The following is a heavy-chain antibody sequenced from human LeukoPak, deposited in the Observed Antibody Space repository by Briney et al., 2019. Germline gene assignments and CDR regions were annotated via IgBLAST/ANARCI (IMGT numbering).Heavy chain of an antibody. CDR2: ISKNGDGT. D-gene: IGHD3-22*01. J-gene: IGHJ4*02. Sequence: TGGSLRLSCAASGFTFSNYAMSWVRQAPGKGLEWVSAISKNGDGTWYPDSVKGRFTISRDNSKNTLYLQMNSLRAEDTAVYYCAKARITMMSFDYWGQGTLVTVSS. CDR3: AKARITMMSFDY. V-gene: IGHV3-23*01. CDR1: GFTFSNYA.